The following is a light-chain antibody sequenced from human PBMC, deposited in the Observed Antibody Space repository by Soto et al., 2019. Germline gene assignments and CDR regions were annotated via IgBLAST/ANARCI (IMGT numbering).Light chain of an antibody. CDR3: QQSFRTPLT. V-gene: IGKV1-39*01. Sequence: DIQMTRSPSSLSASVGDRATITCRASQRISSYLNWYQQKPGKAPKLLIYAASNLQSGVPSRFTGSGSGTDFTLTISSLQPEDFATYYCQQSFRTPLTFGGGTKVDI. CDR1: QRISSY. J-gene: IGKJ4*01. CDR2: AAS.